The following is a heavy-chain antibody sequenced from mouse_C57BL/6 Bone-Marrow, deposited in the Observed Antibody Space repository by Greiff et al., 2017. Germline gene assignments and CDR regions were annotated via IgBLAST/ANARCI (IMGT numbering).Heavy chain of an antibody. CDR3: ARNYYGSSSYYFDY. CDR2: INPNNGGT. Sequence: VQLQQSGPELVKPGASVKISCKASGYTFTDYYMNWVKQSHGKSLEWIGDINPNNGGTRYNQKFKGKATLTVDKSSSTAYMELRSLTSEDSAVYYCARNYYGSSSYYFDYWGQGTTLTVSS. D-gene: IGHD1-1*01. J-gene: IGHJ2*01. CDR1: GYTFTDYY. V-gene: IGHV1-26*01.